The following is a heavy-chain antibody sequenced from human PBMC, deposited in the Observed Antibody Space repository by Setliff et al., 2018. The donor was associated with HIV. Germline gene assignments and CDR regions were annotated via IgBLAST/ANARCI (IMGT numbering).Heavy chain of an antibody. CDR3: ARNGPHGSGWYNYFDF. Sequence: GASVKVSCKASGGTFSSYAISWVRQAPGQGLEWMGGIIPIFGTANYAQKFQGRVTITTDESTSTAYMDLSSLRSEDTAVYYCARNGPHGSGWYNYFDFWGQGTLVTVSS. D-gene: IGHD6-19*01. J-gene: IGHJ4*02. V-gene: IGHV1-69*05. CDR2: IIPIFGTA. CDR1: GGTFSSYA.